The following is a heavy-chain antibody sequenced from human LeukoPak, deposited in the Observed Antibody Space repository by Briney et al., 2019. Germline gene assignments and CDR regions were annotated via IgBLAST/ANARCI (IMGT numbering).Heavy chain of an antibody. Sequence: GGSLRLSCAASGFTFSKAWMSWVRQAPGKGLEWVGRIKSKTDGGTTDYAAPVKGRFTISRDDSKNTLYLQMDSLKTEDTAVYYCTTVDTAMVYYYYYYYMDVWGKGTTVTVSS. V-gene: IGHV3-15*01. CDR2: IKSKTDGGTT. CDR1: GFTFSKAW. CDR3: TTVDTAMVYYYYYYYMDV. J-gene: IGHJ6*03. D-gene: IGHD5-18*01.